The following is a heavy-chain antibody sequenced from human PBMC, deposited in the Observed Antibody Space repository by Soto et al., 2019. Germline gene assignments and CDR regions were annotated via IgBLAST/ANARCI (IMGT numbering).Heavy chain of an antibody. CDR3: ARNMDYYYGRGSGNGHGV. V-gene: IGHV1-2*02. CDR2: INPKFGDT. CDR1: GYTFTAYH. D-gene: IGHD3-10*02. J-gene: IGHJ6*02. Sequence: QVRLVQSGAEVKEPGDSVRVSCEASGYTFTAYHIHWVRQAPGQGLEWMGWINPKFGDTGYAQDSQGRVSMTSDMSISTVHMELSRLTSDDTAIYYCARNMDYYYGRGSGNGHGVWGQGTTVTVFS.